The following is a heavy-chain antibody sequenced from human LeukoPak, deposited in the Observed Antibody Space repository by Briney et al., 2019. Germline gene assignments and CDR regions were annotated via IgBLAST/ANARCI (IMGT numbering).Heavy chain of an antibody. J-gene: IGHJ3*02. V-gene: IGHV4-4*07. CDR2: IYISGST. CDR1: GGSINSYY. CDR3: ARDRGSLVGASGAFDI. D-gene: IGHD1-26*01. Sequence: SETLSLTCTVSGGSINSYYWSWIRQPAGKGLEWIGRIYISGSTNNNPSLKSRVTMSVDTSKNQFSLKLSPVTAADTAVYYCARDRGSLVGASGAFDIWGQGTMVTVSS.